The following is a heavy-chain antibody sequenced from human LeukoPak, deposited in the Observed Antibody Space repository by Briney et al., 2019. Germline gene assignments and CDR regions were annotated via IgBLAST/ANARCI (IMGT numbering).Heavy chain of an antibody. Sequence: GGSLRLSCAASGFTFSDYYMSWIRQAPGKGLEWVSYISSSSSYTNYADSVKGRFTISRDNAKNSLYLQMNSLRAEDTAVYYCARSSVVTAIIGWFDPWGQGTLVTVPS. CDR1: GFTFSDYY. J-gene: IGHJ5*02. D-gene: IGHD2-21*02. V-gene: IGHV3-11*06. CDR3: ARSSVVTAIIGWFDP. CDR2: ISSSSSYT.